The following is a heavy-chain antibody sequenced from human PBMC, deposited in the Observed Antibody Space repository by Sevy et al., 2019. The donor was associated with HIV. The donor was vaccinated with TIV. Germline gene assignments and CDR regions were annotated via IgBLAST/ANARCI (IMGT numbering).Heavy chain of an antibody. V-gene: IGHV3-21*01. D-gene: IGHD3-10*01. Sequence: GGSLRLSCAASGFTFSSYSMNWVRQAPGKGLEWVSSISSSSSYIYYADSVKGRFTISRDNAKNSLYLQMNSLRAEDTAVYYCARDKREGSGSYYNPGFDYWGQGTLVTVSS. J-gene: IGHJ4*02. CDR1: GFTFSSYS. CDR2: ISSSSSYI. CDR3: ARDKREGSGSYYNPGFDY.